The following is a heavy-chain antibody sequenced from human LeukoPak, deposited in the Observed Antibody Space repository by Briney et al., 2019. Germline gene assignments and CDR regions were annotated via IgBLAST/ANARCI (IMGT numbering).Heavy chain of an antibody. CDR2: INPNSGGT. Sequence: ASVKVSCKTSGYTFTDYYIHWVRQAPGQGLEWMGWINPNSGGTNYAQRFQGRVTMTRDTSISTTYMELSGLTSDDTAMYFCARTYCGGDCSNYYYYYYMDVWGKGTTVTVSS. D-gene: IGHD2-21*02. J-gene: IGHJ6*03. V-gene: IGHV1-2*02. CDR3: ARTYCGGDCSNYYYYYYMDV. CDR1: GYTFTDYY.